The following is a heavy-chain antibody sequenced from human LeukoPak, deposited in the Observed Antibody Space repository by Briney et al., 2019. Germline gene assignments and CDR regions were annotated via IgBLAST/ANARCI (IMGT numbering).Heavy chain of an antibody. V-gene: IGHV4-59*08. CDR1: GGSISGYF. CDR2: VYYSGST. CDR3: ARLQRRYSPFDP. D-gene: IGHD2-15*01. Sequence: KSSETLSLTCTVSGGSISGYFWSWVRQPPGKGLEWIADVYYSGSTNYNPSLKSRVAISVDTSKNQFSLRLSSVTAADTAVYYCARLQRRYSPFDPWGQGTLVTVSS. J-gene: IGHJ5*02.